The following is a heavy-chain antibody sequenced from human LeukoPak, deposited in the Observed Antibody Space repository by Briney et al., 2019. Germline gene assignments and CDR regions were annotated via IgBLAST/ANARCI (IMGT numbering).Heavy chain of an antibody. J-gene: IGHJ4*02. Sequence: GGSLRLSCAATGFTFSSYAMSWVRQAPGKGLEWVSAISGSGGSTYYADSVKGRFTISRDNSKNTLYLQMNSLRAEDTAVYYCAKDPYSSSWYYFDYWGQGTLVTVSS. CDR2: ISGSGGST. D-gene: IGHD6-13*01. CDR3: AKDPYSSSWYYFDY. CDR1: GFTFSSYA. V-gene: IGHV3-23*01.